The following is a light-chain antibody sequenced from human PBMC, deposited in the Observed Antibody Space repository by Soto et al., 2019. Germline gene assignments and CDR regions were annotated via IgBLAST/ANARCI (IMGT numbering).Light chain of an antibody. J-gene: IGKJ1*01. CDR1: QSVSNNY. V-gene: IGKV3-20*01. CDR2: GAS. CDR3: QQYGSSGT. Sequence: IVLTQSPGTLSLSPGERATLSCRASQSVSNNYLAWYQQKPGQAPRLLIYGASNRATGIPGRFSGSGSGTDFTLTISRLEHEDCAVYCCQQYGSSGTFGQGTKVDIK.